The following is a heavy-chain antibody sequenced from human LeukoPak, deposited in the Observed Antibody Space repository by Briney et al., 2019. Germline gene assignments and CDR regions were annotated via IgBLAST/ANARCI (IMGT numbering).Heavy chain of an antibody. CDR2: ISSSSSYI. D-gene: IGHD1-26*01. J-gene: IGHJ4*02. Sequence: GGSLRLSCAASGFTFSSYSMNWVRQAPGKGLEWVSSISSSSSYIYYADSVKGRFTISRDNAKNSLYLQMNSLRAEDTAVYYCARDRISGSYLPHWGQGTLVTVSS. CDR1: GFTFSSYS. CDR3: ARDRISGSYLPH. V-gene: IGHV3-21*01.